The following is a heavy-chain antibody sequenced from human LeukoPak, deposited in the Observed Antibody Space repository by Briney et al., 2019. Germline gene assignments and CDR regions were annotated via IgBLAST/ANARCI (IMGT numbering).Heavy chain of an antibody. V-gene: IGHV3-53*01. CDR2: IYAGGST. D-gene: IGHD7-27*01. CDR3: ARDPGDNNY. J-gene: IGHJ4*02. Sequence: GGSLRLSCAASGFTVSSNYMNWVRQAPGKGLEWVSVIYAGGSTYYADSVKGRLTVSRDNSKNTLYLQMNFLTVEDTAVYYCARDPGDNNYWGQGTLVTVSS. CDR1: GFTVSSNY.